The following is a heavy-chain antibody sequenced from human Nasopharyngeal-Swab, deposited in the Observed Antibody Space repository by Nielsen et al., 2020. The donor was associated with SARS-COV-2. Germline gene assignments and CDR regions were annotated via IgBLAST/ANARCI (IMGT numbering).Heavy chain of an antibody. V-gene: IGHV1-24*01. CDR3: ATLALTDY. CDR2: FDPEDGET. J-gene: IGHJ4*02. Sequence: ASVKVSCKAFGYTFTHYYIFWVRQAPGKGLEWMGGFDPEDGETIYAQKFQGRVTMTEDTSTDTAYMELSSLRSEDTAVYYCATLALTDYWGQGTLVTVSS. CDR1: GYTFTHYY.